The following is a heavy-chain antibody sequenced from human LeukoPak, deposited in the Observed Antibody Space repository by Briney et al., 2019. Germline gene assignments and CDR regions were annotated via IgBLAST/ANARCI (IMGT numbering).Heavy chain of an antibody. Sequence: GGSLRLSCAASGFTFSSYAMSWVRQAPGKGLQWVSAIYSDGSTYYTDSVKGRVTISRDNSKNTLYLQMNSLRAEDTAVYYCARGPQWLGFYYFDYWGQGTLVTVSS. V-gene: IGHV3-66*01. J-gene: IGHJ4*02. CDR3: ARGPQWLGFYYFDY. CDR2: IYSDGST. D-gene: IGHD6-19*01. CDR1: GFTFSSYA.